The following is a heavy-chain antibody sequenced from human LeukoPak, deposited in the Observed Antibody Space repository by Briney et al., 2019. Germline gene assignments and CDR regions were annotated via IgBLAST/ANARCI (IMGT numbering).Heavy chain of an antibody. CDR3: AKVTAGTGAQYYYYYMDV. CDR1: GFTFSSYG. V-gene: IGHV3-30*02. D-gene: IGHD6-13*01. J-gene: IGHJ6*03. CDR2: IRYDGSNK. Sequence: GGSLRLSCAASGFTFSSYGMHWVRQAPGKGLEWVAFIRYDGSNKYYADSVKGRFTISRDNSKNTLYLQMNSLRAEDTAVYYCAKVTAGTGAQYYYYYMDVWGKGTTVTVPS.